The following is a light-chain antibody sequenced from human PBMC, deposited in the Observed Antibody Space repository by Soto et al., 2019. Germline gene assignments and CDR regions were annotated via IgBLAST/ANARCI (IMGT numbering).Light chain of an antibody. CDR2: ENN. CDR3: GTWDSSLSVVL. Sequence: QSVLTQPPSVSAAPGQKVTISCSGSSSNIGNNFVSRYQHLPGTAPKLLIYENNKRPSGIPDRFSGSKSGTSATLGITGLQTGDEADYYCGTWDSSLSVVLFGGGTKLTVL. V-gene: IGLV1-51*02. CDR1: SSNIGNNF. J-gene: IGLJ2*01.